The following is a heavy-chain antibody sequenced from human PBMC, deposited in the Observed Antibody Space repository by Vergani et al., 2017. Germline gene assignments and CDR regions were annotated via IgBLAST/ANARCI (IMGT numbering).Heavy chain of an antibody. CDR2: ISGSGGNT. J-gene: IGHJ6*02. V-gene: IGHV3-23*01. D-gene: IGHD2-2*01. CDR3: AKSRGTCSSTSCFYHYAMDV. CDR1: GFTFSSYA. Sequence: EVQLLESGGNLIQPGGSLRLSCGASGFTFSSYAMTWVRLAPGKGLQWVSAISGSGGNTFYTDSVKGRFTISRDNSKDTLYLQMNSLRVEDTAIYYCAKSRGTCSSTSCFYHYAMDVWGQGTTVTVSS.